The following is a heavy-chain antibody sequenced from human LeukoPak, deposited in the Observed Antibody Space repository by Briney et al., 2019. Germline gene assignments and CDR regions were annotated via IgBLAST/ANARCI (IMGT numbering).Heavy chain of an antibody. CDR1: GYTFTSYD. Sequence: ASVKVSCKASGYTFTSYDINWVRQAPGQGLEWMGWIIAYNGNTNYAQKLQGRVTMTTDTSTSTAYMELRSLRSDDTAVYYCARAGYDLLTLAPDPANDYWGQGTLVTVSS. CDR3: ARAGYDLLTLAPDPANDY. V-gene: IGHV1-18*01. CDR2: IIAYNGNT. J-gene: IGHJ4*02. D-gene: IGHD3-9*01.